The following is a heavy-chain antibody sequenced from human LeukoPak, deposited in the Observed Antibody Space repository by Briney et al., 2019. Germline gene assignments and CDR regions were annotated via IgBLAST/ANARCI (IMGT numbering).Heavy chain of an antibody. V-gene: IGHV5-51*01. CDR1: GYSFATYW. Sequence: GESLTISCRGSGYSFATYWIGWVRQMPGKGLEWMAVIYPGDSDTRYSPSFQGQVTISAHKSITTAYLQWSSLKASDSAMYYCARLGGENYYDSSGYYYAWLDPWGQGTLVTVSS. D-gene: IGHD3-22*01. CDR2: IYPGDSDT. J-gene: IGHJ5*02. CDR3: ARLGGENYYDSSGYYYAWLDP.